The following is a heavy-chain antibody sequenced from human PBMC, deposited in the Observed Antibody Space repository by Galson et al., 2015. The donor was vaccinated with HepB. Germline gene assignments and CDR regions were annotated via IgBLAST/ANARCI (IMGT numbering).Heavy chain of an antibody. J-gene: IGHJ4*02. CDR1: GYTFSFYY. CDR2: MDPHRHGT. CDR3: VRFGESHFDN. D-gene: IGHD3-10*01. Sequence: SVKVSCKASGYTFSFYYIHWVRQAPGQGLEWLGRMDPHRHGTNSAQKFQGRVTMTWDTSISTAYMELSRLRSDDTAVYYCVRFGESHFDNWGQGSLVIVSS. V-gene: IGHV1-2*06.